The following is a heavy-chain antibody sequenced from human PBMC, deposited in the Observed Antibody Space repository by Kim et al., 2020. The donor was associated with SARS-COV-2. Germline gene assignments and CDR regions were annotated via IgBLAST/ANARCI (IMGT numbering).Heavy chain of an antibody. CDR3: ARDLARSGYCSGGSCYGDAFDI. D-gene: IGHD2-15*01. Sequence: ASVKVSCKASGYTFTSYAMHWVRQAPGQRLEWMGWINAGNGNTKYSQKFQGRVTITRDTSASTAYMELSSLRSEDTAVYYCARDLARSGYCSGGSCYGDAFDIWGQGTMVTVSS. J-gene: IGHJ3*02. CDR1: GYTFTSYA. CDR2: INAGNGNT. V-gene: IGHV1-3*01.